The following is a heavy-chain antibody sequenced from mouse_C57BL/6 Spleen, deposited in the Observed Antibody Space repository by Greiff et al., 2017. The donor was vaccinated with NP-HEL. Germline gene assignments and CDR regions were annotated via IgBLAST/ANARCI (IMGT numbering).Heavy chain of an antibody. CDR2: IWSGGST. CDR3: ARAFITTVVATRYFDV. J-gene: IGHJ1*03. Sequence: QVQLQQSGPGLVQPSQSLSITCTVSGFSLTSYGVHWVRQSPGKGLEWLGVIWSGGSTDYNAAFISRLSISKDNSKSQVFFKMNSLQADDTAIYYWARAFITTVVATRYFDVWGTGTTVTVSS. D-gene: IGHD1-1*01. V-gene: IGHV2-2*01. CDR1: GFSLTSYG.